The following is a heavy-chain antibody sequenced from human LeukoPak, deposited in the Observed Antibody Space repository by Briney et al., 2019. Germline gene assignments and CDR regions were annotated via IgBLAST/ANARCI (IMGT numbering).Heavy chain of an antibody. CDR2: ISSSSSYI. V-gene: IGHV3-21*01. D-gene: IGHD4-17*01. CDR3: ARDYGDYAVYFDY. Sequence: PGGSLRLSXAASGFTFSSYSMNWVRQAPGKGLEWVSSISSSSSYIYYADSVKGRFTISRDNAKNSLYLQMNSLRAEDTAVYYCARDYGDYAVYFDYWGQGTLVTVSS. CDR1: GFTFSSYS. J-gene: IGHJ4*02.